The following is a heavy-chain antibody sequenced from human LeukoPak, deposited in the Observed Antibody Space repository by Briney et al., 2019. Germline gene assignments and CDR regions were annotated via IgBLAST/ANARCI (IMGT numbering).Heavy chain of an antibody. D-gene: IGHD3-22*01. CDR1: GFTFSNYN. CDR3: ASSYFDNSLHAYDI. J-gene: IGHJ3*02. CDR2: ISSSGSYI. V-gene: IGHV3-21*01. Sequence: SGGSLRLSCAASGFTFSNYNMNWVRQAPGKGLEWVSSISSSGSYIYYADSVKGRFTIPRDNAKNSLFLHMSSLRAEDTAVYFCASSYFDNSLHAYDIWGQGTMVAVS.